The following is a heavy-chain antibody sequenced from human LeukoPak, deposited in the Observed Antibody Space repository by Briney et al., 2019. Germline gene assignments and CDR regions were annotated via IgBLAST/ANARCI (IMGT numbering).Heavy chain of an antibody. CDR1: GGSFSGYY. CDR2: IYYSGST. CDR3: ARDRGSGSRSFDY. V-gene: IGHV4-31*11. J-gene: IGHJ4*02. D-gene: IGHD3-10*01. Sequence: SETLSLTCAVYGGSFSGYYWSWIRQHPGKGLEWIGYIYYSGSTYYNPSLKSRVTISVDTSKNQFSLKLSSVTAADTAVYYCARDRGSGSRSFDYWGQGTLVTVSS.